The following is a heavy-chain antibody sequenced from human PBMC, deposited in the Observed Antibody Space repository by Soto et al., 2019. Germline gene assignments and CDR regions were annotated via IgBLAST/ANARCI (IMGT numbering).Heavy chain of an antibody. D-gene: IGHD3-3*01. J-gene: IGHJ6*03. CDR3: ARVLYYDFWSGPQYYMDV. CDR2: IYYSGST. V-gene: IGHV4-59*01. Sequence: SETLSLTCTVSGGSISSYYWSWIRQPPGKGLEWIGYIYYSGSTNYNPSLKSRVTISVDTSKNQFSLKLSSVTAADTAVYYCARVLYYDFWSGPQYYMDVWGKGTTVTVSS. CDR1: GGSISSYY.